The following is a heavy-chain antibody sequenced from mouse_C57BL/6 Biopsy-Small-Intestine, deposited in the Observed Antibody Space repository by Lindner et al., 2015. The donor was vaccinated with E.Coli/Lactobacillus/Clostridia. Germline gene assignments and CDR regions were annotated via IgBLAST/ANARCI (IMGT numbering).Heavy chain of an antibody. CDR1: GYAFSSSW. Sequence: VQLQESGPELVKLGASVKISCKASGYAFSSSWMNWVKQRPGKGLEWIGRIYPGDGDTNYNGKFKGKATLTADKSSSTAYMQLSSLTSEDSAVYFCARWDYYGSSPYYFDCWGQGTTLTVSS. CDR2: IYPGDGDT. V-gene: IGHV1-82*01. D-gene: IGHD1-1*01. CDR3: ARWDYYGSSPYYFDC. J-gene: IGHJ2*01.